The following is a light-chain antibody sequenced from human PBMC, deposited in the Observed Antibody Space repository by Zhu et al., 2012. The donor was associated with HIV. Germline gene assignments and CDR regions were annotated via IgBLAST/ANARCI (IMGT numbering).Light chain of an antibody. CDR3: QQYDRWPRYT. CDR2: GAS. CDR1: QSVSNY. V-gene: IGKV3-15*01. Sequence: ETVMTQFPATLSLSPGERVTLSCRASQSVSNYLAWYQQKPGQAPRLLIYGASTRATXIPSRFSGSGSGTEFTLTINSLQSEDFAVYYCQQYDRWPRYTFGLGDQAWRS. J-gene: IGKJ2*01.